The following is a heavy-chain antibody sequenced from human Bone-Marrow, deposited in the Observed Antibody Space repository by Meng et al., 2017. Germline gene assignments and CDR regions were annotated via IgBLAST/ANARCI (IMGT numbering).Heavy chain of an antibody. J-gene: IGHJ4*02. CDR1: GYSFTSYN. CDR2: ISPYNGDT. D-gene: IGHD6-19*01. Sequence: ASVKVSCKASGYSFTSYNINWVRQAPGQGLEWMGWISPYNGDTKYAEKFQGRVTMTTDTSTTTVYMELSSLRSDETAVYYCSRDRGSGWYAYWGQGTLVIVSS. V-gene: IGHV1-18*01. CDR3: SRDRGSGWYAY.